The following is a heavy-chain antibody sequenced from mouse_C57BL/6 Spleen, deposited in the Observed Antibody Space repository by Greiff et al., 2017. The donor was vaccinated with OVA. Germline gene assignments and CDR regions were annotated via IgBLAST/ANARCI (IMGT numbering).Heavy chain of an antibody. CDR3: ARHGVTTVVESLDY. J-gene: IGHJ2*01. Sequence: EVQLVESGGGLVKPGGSLKLSCAASGFTFSSYTMSWVRQTPEKRLGWVATISGGGGNTYYPDRVRGRFTISSDNAKNTLYLQMSSLRSEDTALYYCARHGVTTVVESLDYWGQGTTLTVSS. D-gene: IGHD1-1*01. CDR1: GFTFSSYT. V-gene: IGHV5-9*01. CDR2: ISGGGGNT.